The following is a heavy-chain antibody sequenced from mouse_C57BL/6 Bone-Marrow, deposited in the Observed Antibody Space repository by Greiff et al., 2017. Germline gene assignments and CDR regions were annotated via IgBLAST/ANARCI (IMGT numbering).Heavy chain of an antibody. CDR2: IDPSDSST. CDR3: AREVYCSSPYYAMDY. Sequence: VQLQQSGAELVKPGASVKLSCKASGYTFTSYWMQWVKQRPGQGLEWIGEIDPSDSSTNYNQKFKGKATLTVDTSSSTAYMQLSSLTSEDSAVYYCAREVYCSSPYYAMDYWGQGTSVTVSS. J-gene: IGHJ4*01. CDR1: GYTFTSYW. D-gene: IGHD1-1*01. V-gene: IGHV1-50*01.